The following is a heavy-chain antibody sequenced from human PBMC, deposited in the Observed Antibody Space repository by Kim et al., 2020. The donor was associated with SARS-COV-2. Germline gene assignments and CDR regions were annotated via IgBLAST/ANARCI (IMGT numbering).Heavy chain of an antibody. D-gene: IGHD3-10*01. J-gene: IGHJ4*02. CDR2: IRGSGGTT. Sequence: GGSLRLSCAASGFTFSNYAMSWVRQAPGKGLEWVSAIRGSGGTTYYADSVRGRFTISRDNSKNTLYLQMNSLRAEDTAVYYCAKISMVRGVIILPADYWGQGTLVTVSS. CDR3: AKISMVRGVIILPADY. V-gene: IGHV3-23*01. CDR1: GFTFSNYA.